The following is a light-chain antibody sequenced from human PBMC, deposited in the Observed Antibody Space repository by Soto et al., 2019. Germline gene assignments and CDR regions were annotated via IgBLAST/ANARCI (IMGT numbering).Light chain of an antibody. J-gene: IGKJ5*01. V-gene: IGKV3-11*01. Sequence: EIVLTHSPATRSLSAGERATLACRSVQNVGTSLVWSQQKPGQSPRLLIYDASHRATGVPARFSGSGSGTDFTLTISGLEPEDFAVYYCQQRSVWPITFGQGTRLEI. CDR2: DAS. CDR1: QNVGTS. CDR3: QQRSVWPIT.